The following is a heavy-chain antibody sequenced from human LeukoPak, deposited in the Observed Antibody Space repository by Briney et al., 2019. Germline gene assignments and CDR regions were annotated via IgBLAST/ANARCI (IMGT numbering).Heavy chain of an antibody. V-gene: IGHV1-18*01. CDR3: ARDSSEFRSLIFH. D-gene: IGHD3-9*01. CDR2: ISVYNGNT. Sequence: ASVKVSCKASGYTFTSYGISWVRRAPGQGLEWMGWISVYNGNTNYVQKFQDRVTMTTDTSTSTAYMELSSLRSEDTAVYYCARDSSEFRSLIFHWGQGTLVTVSS. J-gene: IGHJ1*01. CDR1: GYTFTSYG.